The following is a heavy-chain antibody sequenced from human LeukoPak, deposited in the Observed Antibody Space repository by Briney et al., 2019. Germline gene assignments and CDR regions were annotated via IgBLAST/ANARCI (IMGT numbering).Heavy chain of an antibody. CDR1: AFTFRSYA. Sequence: GGSLRLSCAASAFTFRSYAISWVRQAGGKGLEWVSAISGSGGSTYYADSVKGRFTISRDNSKNTLYLQMSSLRAEDTAVYYCAKPKDNSLYCFDYWGQGTLVTVSS. V-gene: IGHV3-23*01. J-gene: IGHJ4*02. CDR2: ISGSGGST. CDR3: AKPKDNSLYCFDY. D-gene: IGHD1-20*01.